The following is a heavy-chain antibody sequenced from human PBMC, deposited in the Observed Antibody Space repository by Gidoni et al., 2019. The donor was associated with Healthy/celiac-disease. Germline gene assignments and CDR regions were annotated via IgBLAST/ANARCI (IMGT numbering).Heavy chain of an antibody. CDR2: IYYSVST. Sequence: QVQLQEAGTGLGKPSEDLCLTGTGAGGSISWYYWSWIRQPPGKGLEWIGYIYYSVSTNYNPSLNSRVTISVVTSKNLFSLKLTSVTAADTAVYYCASDGGSGGSGDAFDIWGQGTMVTVSS. V-gene: IGHV4-59*01. CDR3: ASDGGSGGSGDAFDI. CDR1: GGSISWYY. D-gene: IGHD2-15*01. J-gene: IGHJ3*02.